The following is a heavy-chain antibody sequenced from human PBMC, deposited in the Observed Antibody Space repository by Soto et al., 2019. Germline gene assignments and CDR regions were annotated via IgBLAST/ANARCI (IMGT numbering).Heavy chain of an antibody. V-gene: IGHV3-15*01. Sequence: RLSCAASGFTFSNAWMNWVRQGPGKGLEWLGRIKSKVDGGTADYGAATKGRFNISRDDLKNMLYLQMNSLKPDDTAVYYCTTLSYLYYDGMDVWGQGTTVIVSS. CDR1: GFTFSNAW. CDR3: TTLSYLYYDGMDV. CDR2: IKSKVDGGTA. D-gene: IGHD2-2*01. J-gene: IGHJ6*02.